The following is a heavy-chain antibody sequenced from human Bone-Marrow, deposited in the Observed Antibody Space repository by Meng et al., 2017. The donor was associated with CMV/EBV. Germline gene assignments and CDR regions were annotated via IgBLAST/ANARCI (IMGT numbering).Heavy chain of an antibody. Sequence: KVSCPGSGYTFTKYWIGWVRQTPGRGLEWMGIIWPGDSETRYSPAFQGQVTISGDKSSSTVYLQWNNLKASDSAIYYCARHTRQRDDYGLLWGQGTLVTVSS. J-gene: IGHJ4*02. D-gene: IGHD4/OR15-4a*01. CDR3: ARHTRQRDDYGLL. CDR1: GYTFTKYW. CDR2: IWPGDSET. V-gene: IGHV5-51*01.